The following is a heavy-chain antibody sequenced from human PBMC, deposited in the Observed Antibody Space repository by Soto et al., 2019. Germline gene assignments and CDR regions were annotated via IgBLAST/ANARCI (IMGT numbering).Heavy chain of an antibody. CDR3: AKNYYSDC. J-gene: IGHJ4*02. CDR1: GGSISSYA. Sequence: PSETLSLTCTVSGGSISSYAMSWVRQAPGKGLEWVSSINVVGGATNFADSVKGRFTISRDDSKNTLYLQMNSLRAEDTAVYYCAKNYYSDCWGQGTRVTVSS. CDR2: INVVGGAT. V-gene: IGHV3-23*01.